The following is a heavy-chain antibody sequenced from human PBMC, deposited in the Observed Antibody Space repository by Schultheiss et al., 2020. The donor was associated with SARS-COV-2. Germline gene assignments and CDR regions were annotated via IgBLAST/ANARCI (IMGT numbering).Heavy chain of an antibody. J-gene: IGHJ4*02. Sequence: ASVKVSCKASGYTFTSYYIHWVRQAPGQGLEWMGIINPSGGSTSYAQKFQGRVTMTEDTSTDTAYMELSSLRSEDTAVYYCATTNDSSGYYPYSYGYWGQGTLVTVSS. V-gene: IGHV1-46*01. CDR3: ATTNDSSGYYPYSYGY. D-gene: IGHD3-22*01. CDR2: INPSGGST. CDR1: GYTFTSYY.